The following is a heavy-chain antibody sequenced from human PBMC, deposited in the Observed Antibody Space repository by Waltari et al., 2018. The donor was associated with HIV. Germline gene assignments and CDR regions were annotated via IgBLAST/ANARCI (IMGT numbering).Heavy chain of an antibody. V-gene: IGHV3-33*01. CDR1: GLIFNKFG. Sequence: QVQLAESGGGVVQPGRSRRLSCVASGLIFNKFGMHWVRQKPGKGVEWLAAIWYDGGNEYYADSVKGRFTISRYNSKNTLYLQMYSLRAEDTAVYYCARDWTITATTRVDFWGPGTLVTVSS. CDR2: IWYDGGNE. CDR3: ARDWTITATTRVDF. D-gene: IGHD1-20*01. J-gene: IGHJ4*03.